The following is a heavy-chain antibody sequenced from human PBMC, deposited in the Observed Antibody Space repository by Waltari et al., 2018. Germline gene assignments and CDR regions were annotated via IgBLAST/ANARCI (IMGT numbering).Heavy chain of an antibody. CDR1: GFIARKPY. CDR2: INSDGSST. J-gene: IGHJ4*02. V-gene: IGHV3-74*02. CDR3: ARGPGIAVAGTGLDY. Sequence: EVQLVESGGGLIQPGGSLRLSCAASGFIARKPYMTWVRQAPGKGLVWVSRINSDGSSTSYADSVKGRFTISRDNAKNTLYLQMNSLRAEDTAVNYCARGPGIAVAGTGLDYWGQGTLVTVSS. D-gene: IGHD6-19*01.